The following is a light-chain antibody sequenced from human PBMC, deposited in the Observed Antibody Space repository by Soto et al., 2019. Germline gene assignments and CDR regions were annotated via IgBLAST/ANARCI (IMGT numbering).Light chain of an antibody. J-gene: IGLJ2*01. V-gene: IGLV1-40*01. CDR1: SSNIGAGYD. Sequence: QSALTQPPSVSGAPGQRVTISCTGSSSNIGAGYDVHWYQQLPETAPKLLIYGNSNRPAAVPDRFSGSKSGTSASQAITGLQAEYDGDYYCQFYDSSLRGNVAFGGGTKVTVL. CDR2: GNS. CDR3: QFYDSSLRGNVA.